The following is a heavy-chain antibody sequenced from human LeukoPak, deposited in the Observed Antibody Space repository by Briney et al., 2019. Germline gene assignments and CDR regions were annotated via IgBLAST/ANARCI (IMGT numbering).Heavy chain of an antibody. D-gene: IGHD2-2*01. Sequence: GGSLRLSCAASGFTLSSYEVNWVRQAPGKGLEWVPYISTSGSTKYYADSVQGRFTISRDNAENSLYLQMNSLRAKDTAVYYCARRYCSSTSCTLDYWGQGTLVTVSS. CDR2: ISTSGSTK. V-gene: IGHV3-48*03. CDR1: GFTLSSYE. CDR3: ARRYCSSTSCTLDY. J-gene: IGHJ4*02.